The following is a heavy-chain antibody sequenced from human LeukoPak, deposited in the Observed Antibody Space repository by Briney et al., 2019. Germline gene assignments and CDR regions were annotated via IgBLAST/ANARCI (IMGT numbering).Heavy chain of an antibody. J-gene: IGHJ6*02. V-gene: IGHV1-46*01. CDR1: GYTFTNYY. CDR3: ARAEDFLTGYARIYYGMDV. CDR2: INPSGGST. Sequence: ASVTVSCTASGYTFTNYYMYWVRQAPGQGFEWMGMINPSGGSTSYAQKFQGRVTMTRDTSTSTVYMELSSLRSVDTAVYYCARAEDFLTGYARIYYGMDVWGQGTTVTVSS. D-gene: IGHD3-9*01.